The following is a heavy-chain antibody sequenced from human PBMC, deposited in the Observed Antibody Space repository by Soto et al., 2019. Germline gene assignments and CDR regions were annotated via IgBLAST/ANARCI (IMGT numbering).Heavy chain of an antibody. D-gene: IGHD6-6*01. Sequence: PGESLKVSCKASGYSITNYWIGWVRQMPGQGLEWMGIIYPDDSDTRYSPSFQGQVTISADKSISTAYLQWSSLKASDTAMYYCTRGGVSARTFDYWGQGSLVTVSS. V-gene: IGHV5-51*01. CDR2: IYPDDSDT. J-gene: IGHJ4*02. CDR3: TRGGVSARTFDY. CDR1: GYSITNYW.